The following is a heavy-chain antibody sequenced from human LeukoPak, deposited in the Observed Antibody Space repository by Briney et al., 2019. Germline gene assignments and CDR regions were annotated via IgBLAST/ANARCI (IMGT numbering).Heavy chain of an antibody. CDR2: IYYSGST. Sequence: SQTLSLTCTVSGGSVSSGYYYWSWIRQPPGKGLEWIGYIYYSGSTYYNPSLKSRVTISVDTSKNQFSLRLSSVTAADTAVYYCARRNPRGGDATYYFDYWGQGTLVTASS. CDR3: ARRNPRGGDATYYFDY. CDR1: GGSVSSGYYY. D-gene: IGHD3-16*01. J-gene: IGHJ4*02. V-gene: IGHV4-30-4*08.